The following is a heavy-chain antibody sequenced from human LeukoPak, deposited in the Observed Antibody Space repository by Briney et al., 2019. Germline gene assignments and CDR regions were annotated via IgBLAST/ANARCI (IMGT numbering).Heavy chain of an antibody. CDR2: IYYSGST. CDR3: ASDKGYSNNYFDY. Sequence: SETLSLTCTVSGGSISTADYYWAWIRQPPGKGLQWIASIYYSGSTYYNSSLKSRVTISVDTSKNQFSLKLSSMTAADTAVYYCASDKGYSNNYFDYWGQGTLVTVSS. V-gene: IGHV4-39*02. CDR1: GGSISTADYY. D-gene: IGHD6-13*01. J-gene: IGHJ4*02.